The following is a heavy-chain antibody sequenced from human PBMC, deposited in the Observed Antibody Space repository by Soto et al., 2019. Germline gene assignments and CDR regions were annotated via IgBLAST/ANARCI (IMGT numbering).Heavy chain of an antibody. CDR2: IYYSGST. Sequence: QVQLQESGPGLVKPSETLSLTCTVSGGSISSYYWSWIRQPPGKGLEWIGYIYYSGSTTYNPSLKSRVAISVDTSKNQFALKVSSVIAADTAVYYCARDAGNYYYYGMDVWGQGTTVTVSS. CDR1: GGSISSYY. J-gene: IGHJ6*02. V-gene: IGHV4-59*01. CDR3: ARDAGNYYYYGMDV.